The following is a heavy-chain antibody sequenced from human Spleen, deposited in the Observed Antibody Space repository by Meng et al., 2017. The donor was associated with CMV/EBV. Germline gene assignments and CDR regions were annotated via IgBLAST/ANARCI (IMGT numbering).Heavy chain of an antibody. Sequence: GESLKISCAASGFTFSSYAMHWVRQAPGKGLEWVAVISYDGSNKYYADSVKGRFTISRDNSKNTLYLQMNSLRAEDTAVYYCARDKNTMVRGARMSYYYGMDVWGQGTTVTVSS. J-gene: IGHJ6*02. CDR2: ISYDGSNK. V-gene: IGHV3-30*04. D-gene: IGHD3-10*01. CDR1: GFTFSSYA. CDR3: ARDKNTMVRGARMSYYYGMDV.